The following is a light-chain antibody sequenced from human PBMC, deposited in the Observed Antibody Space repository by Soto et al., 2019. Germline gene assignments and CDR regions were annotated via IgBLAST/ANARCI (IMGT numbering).Light chain of an antibody. CDR1: SSDVGGYNS. V-gene: IGLV2-8*01. CDR2: EVS. J-gene: IGLJ1*01. Sequence: QSALTQPPSASGSPGQSVTISCTGTSSDVGGYNSVSWYQQHPGKAPKLMIYEVSKRPSGVPDRFSGSKSGNTASLTVSGLQAEDEADYYCSSYAGNNNCVFGTGTKLTVL. CDR3: SSYAGNNNCV.